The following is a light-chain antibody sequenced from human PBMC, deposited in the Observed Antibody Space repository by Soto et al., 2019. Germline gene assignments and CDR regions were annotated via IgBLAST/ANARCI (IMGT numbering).Light chain of an antibody. V-gene: IGKV4-1*01. CDR3: QQYYSTPPT. Sequence: DIVITHSPDSLAVSLSERATINCKSSQSVLYSSNNKNYLAWYQQKPGQPPKLLIYWASTRESGVPDRFSGSGSGTDFTLTISSLQAEDVAVYYCQQYYSTPPTFGGGTKVDIK. CDR1: QSVLYSSNNKNY. CDR2: WAS. J-gene: IGKJ4*01.